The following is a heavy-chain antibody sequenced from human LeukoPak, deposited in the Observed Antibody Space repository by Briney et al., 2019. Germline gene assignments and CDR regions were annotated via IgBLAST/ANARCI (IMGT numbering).Heavy chain of an antibody. CDR3: ARGRRTYSIGGYFDI. D-gene: IGHD2-15*01. CDR2: STHSANG. J-gene: IGHJ2*01. Sequence: PSETLSLTCAVYGGSFSGYYWSWIRQPPGKGLEWIGESTHSANGSYNPTLKSRVTMSVDPSKNQFSLKLSSVTAADTAVCYCARGRRTYSIGGYFDIWGRGSLVTVSS. CDR1: GGSFSGYY. V-gene: IGHV4-34*01.